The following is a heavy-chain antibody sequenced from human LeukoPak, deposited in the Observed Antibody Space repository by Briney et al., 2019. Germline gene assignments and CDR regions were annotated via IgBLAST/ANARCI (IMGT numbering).Heavy chain of an antibody. J-gene: IGHJ6*03. CDR3: ARGRKQPSSFRVYYMDV. Sequence: GGSLRLSCAASGFTFSSYGMHWVRQAPGKGLEWVAFIRYDGSNKYYADSVKGRFTISRDNSKNTLYLQMNSLRAEDTAVYYCARGRKQPSSFRVYYMDVWGKGTTVTVSS. CDR2: IRYDGSNK. CDR1: GFTFSSYG. D-gene: IGHD5-18*01. V-gene: IGHV3-30*02.